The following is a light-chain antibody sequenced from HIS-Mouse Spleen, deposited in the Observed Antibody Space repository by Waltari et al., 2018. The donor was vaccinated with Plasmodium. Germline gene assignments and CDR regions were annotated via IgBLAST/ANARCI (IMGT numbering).Light chain of an antibody. CDR3: SSYTSSSTLNYV. CDR1: SSDVGGYNY. CDR2: DVR. Sequence: QSALTQPASVSGSPGQSITIPCTGTSSDVGGYNYVSWYQQHPGKAPKLMIYDVRNRPSGFSNRFSGSKSGNTASLTISGLQAEDEADYYCSSYTSSSTLNYVFGTGTKVTVL. V-gene: IGLV2-14*03. J-gene: IGLJ1*01.